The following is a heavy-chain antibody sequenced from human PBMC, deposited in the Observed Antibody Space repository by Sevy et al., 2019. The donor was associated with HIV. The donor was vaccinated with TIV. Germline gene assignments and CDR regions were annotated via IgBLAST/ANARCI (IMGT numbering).Heavy chain of an antibody. V-gene: IGHV3-30-3*01. Sequence: GGSLRLSCAASGFTFSSYAMHWVRQAPGKGLEWVAVISYDGSNKYYADSVKGRFTISRDNSKNTLYLQMNSLRAEDTAVYYCARDYGSGSCTSTPPMDVWGQGTTVTVSS. D-gene: IGHD3-10*01. CDR2: ISYDGSNK. J-gene: IGHJ6*02. CDR3: ARDYGSGSCTSTPPMDV. CDR1: GFTFSSYA.